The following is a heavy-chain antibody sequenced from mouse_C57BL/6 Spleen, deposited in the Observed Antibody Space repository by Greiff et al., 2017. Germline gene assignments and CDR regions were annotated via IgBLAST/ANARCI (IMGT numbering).Heavy chain of an antibody. CDR3: ASECYCFTWCAY. CDR2: ISPGNSNT. D-gene: IGHD1-1*01. CDR1: GFTFTDYC. J-gene: IGHJ3*01. Sequence: VQLLQSGAELVKPGASVKLSCTASGFTFTDYCMHWVNQAPEKGLEWVAYISPGNSNTYYADTVKGQATISGDKANNTIYLQLSSLTSEDTAVYYCASECYCFTWCAYWGQGTLVTVSA. V-gene: IGHV5-17*01.